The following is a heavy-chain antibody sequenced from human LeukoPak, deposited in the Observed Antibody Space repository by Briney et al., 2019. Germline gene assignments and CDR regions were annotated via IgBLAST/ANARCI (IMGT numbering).Heavy chain of an antibody. J-gene: IGHJ5*02. Sequence: SETLSLTCTVSGGSISSSSYYWGWIRQPPGKGLEWIGSIYHSGSTYYNPSLKSRVTISVDTSKNQFSLKLSSVTAADTAVYYCARGSRRYSGGWYNWFDPWGQGTLVTVSS. CDR3: ARGSRRYSGGWYNWFDP. CDR2: IYHSGST. D-gene: IGHD6-19*01. V-gene: IGHV4-39*07. CDR1: GGSISSSSYY.